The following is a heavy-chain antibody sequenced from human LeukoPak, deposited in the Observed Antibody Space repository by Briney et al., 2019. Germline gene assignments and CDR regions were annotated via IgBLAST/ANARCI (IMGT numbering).Heavy chain of an antibody. CDR3: ARDGYYTSGRNPYFDY. V-gene: IGHV3-21*01. Sequence: PGGSLRLSCAASGLTFSGYSMNWVRQAPGKGLEWVSSISSRSNYIYYADSVKGRFTISRDNAKNSLYLQMNSLRAEDTGVYYCARDGYYTSGRNPYFDYWGQGTLVTVPS. D-gene: IGHD3-10*01. CDR1: GLTFSGYS. CDR2: ISSRSNYI. J-gene: IGHJ4*02.